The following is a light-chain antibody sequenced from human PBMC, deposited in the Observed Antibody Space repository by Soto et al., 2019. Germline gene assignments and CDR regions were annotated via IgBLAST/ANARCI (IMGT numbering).Light chain of an antibody. Sequence: DIQMTQSPSSLSASVGDRVTITCQASQDISNYLSWYQQSPGKAPKLLIYDSSNLETGVPSKFIGGESGTHFTFTISSLQPEDIATYYCQQSDSLPLAFGGGTKVDIK. V-gene: IGKV1-33*01. CDR3: QQSDSLPLA. J-gene: IGKJ4*01. CDR1: QDISNY. CDR2: DSS.